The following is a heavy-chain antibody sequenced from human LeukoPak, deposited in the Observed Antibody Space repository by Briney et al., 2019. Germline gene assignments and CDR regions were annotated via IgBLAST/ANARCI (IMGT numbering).Heavy chain of an antibody. CDR3: AKDYYGSGSYYENFDY. V-gene: IGHV3-30*02. Sequence: GGSLRLSCAASGFTFSSYGMHWVRQAPGKGLEWVAVIWYDGSNKYYADSVKGRFTISRDNSKNTLYLQMNSLRAEDTAVYYCAKDYYGSGSYYENFDYWGQGTLVTVSS. CDR1: GFTFSSYG. J-gene: IGHJ4*02. D-gene: IGHD3-10*01. CDR2: IWYDGSNK.